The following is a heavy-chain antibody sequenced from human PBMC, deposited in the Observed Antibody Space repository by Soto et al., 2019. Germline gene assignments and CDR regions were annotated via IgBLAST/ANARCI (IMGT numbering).Heavy chain of an antibody. J-gene: IGHJ3*02. CDR1: GGSISSYY. CDR3: ARGPDPMVRGVTDFDI. Sequence: QVQLQESGPGLVKPSETLSLTCTVSGGSISSYYWSWIRQPAGKGLEWIGRIYTSGSTNYNPSLKSRVTMSVDTSQHQFALKLSSVTAADTAVYYCARGPDPMVRGVTDFDIWGQGTMVTVSS. D-gene: IGHD3-10*01. V-gene: IGHV4-4*07. CDR2: IYTSGST.